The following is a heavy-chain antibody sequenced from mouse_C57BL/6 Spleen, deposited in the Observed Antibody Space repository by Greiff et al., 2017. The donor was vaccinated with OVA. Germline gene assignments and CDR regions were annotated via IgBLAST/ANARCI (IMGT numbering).Heavy chain of an antibody. CDR1: GFTFSDYG. D-gene: IGHD1-1*01. CDR2: ISSGSSTI. CDR3: ARNLYYYGSSYWYFDV. Sequence: VQLKESGGGLVKPGGSLKLSCAASGFTFSDYGMHWVRQSPEKGLEWVAYISSGSSTIYYADTVKGRFTISRDNAKNTLFLQMTSLRSEDTAMYDCARNLYYYGSSYWYFDVWGTGTTVTVSS. J-gene: IGHJ1*03. V-gene: IGHV5-17*01.